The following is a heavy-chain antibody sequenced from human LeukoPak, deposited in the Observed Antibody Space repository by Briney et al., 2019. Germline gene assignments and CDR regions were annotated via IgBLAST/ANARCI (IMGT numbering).Heavy chain of an antibody. D-gene: IGHD6-19*01. CDR1: GFTFSSYA. CDR3: AKASWGYSSGWYRVPFDY. CDR2: ISGSGGST. J-gene: IGHJ4*02. Sequence: GGSLRLSCAASGFTFSSYAMSWVRQAPGKGLEWVSAISGSGGSTYYADSVKGRFTISRDNSKNTLYLQMNSLRAEDTAVCYCAKASWGYSSGWYRVPFDYWGQGTLVTVSS. V-gene: IGHV3-23*01.